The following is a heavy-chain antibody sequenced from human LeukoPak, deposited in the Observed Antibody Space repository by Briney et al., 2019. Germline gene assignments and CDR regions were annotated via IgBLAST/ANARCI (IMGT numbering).Heavy chain of an antibody. V-gene: IGHV4-39*07. Sequence: PSETLSLTCTVSGGSISSSSYYWGWIRQPPGKGLEWIGSIYHSGSTNYNPSLKSRVTISVDKSKNQFSLKLSSVTAADTAVYYCARDLHLVGAGRATFDYWGQGTLVTVSS. CDR3: ARDLHLVGAGRATFDY. J-gene: IGHJ4*02. D-gene: IGHD3-16*01. CDR1: GGSISSSSYY. CDR2: IYHSGST.